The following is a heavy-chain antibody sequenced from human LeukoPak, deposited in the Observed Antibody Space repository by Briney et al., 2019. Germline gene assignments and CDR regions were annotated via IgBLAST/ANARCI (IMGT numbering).Heavy chain of an antibody. Sequence: GASVKVSCKASGYTFTSYYMHWVRQAPGQGLEWMEIINPSGGSTSYAQKFQGRVTMTRDMSTSTVYMELSSLRSEDTAVYYCARDPIAVAGNPAFDYWGQGTLVTVSS. J-gene: IGHJ4*02. CDR3: ARDPIAVAGNPAFDY. CDR1: GYTFTSYY. CDR2: INPSGGST. D-gene: IGHD6-19*01. V-gene: IGHV1-46*01.